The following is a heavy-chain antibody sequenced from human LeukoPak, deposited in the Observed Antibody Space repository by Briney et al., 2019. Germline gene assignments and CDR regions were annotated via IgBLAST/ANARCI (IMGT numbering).Heavy chain of an antibody. V-gene: IGHV3-21*01. D-gene: IGHD3-22*01. CDR3: AKDTPPYYYDPDAFDI. Sequence: PGGSLRLSCAASGFTFSSYAMSWVRQAPGKGLEWVSSISSSSSYIYYADSVKGRFTISRDNAKNSLYLQMNSLRAEDTAVYYCAKDTPPYYYDPDAFDIWGQGTMVTVSS. J-gene: IGHJ3*02. CDR1: GFTFSSYA. CDR2: ISSSSSYI.